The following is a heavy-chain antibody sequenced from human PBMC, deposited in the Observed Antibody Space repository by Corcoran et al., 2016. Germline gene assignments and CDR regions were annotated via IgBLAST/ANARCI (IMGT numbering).Heavy chain of an antibody. V-gene: IGHV4-59*01. J-gene: IGHJ4*02. CDR2: IYYSGST. CDR3: ARARGSDYGDYPYYFDY. CDR1: GGSISSYY. D-gene: IGHD4-17*01. Sequence: QVQLQESGPGLVKPSETLSLTCTVSGGSISSYYWSWIRQPPGKGLEWIGYIYYSGSTNYNPSLKSRVTISVDTSKNQFSLKLSSVTAADTAVYYCARARGSDYGDYPYYFDYWGQGTLVTVSS.